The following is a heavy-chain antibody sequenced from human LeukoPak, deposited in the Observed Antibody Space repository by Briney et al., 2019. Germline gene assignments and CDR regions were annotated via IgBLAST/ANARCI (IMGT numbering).Heavy chain of an antibody. D-gene: IGHD3-22*01. CDR3: ARALPPGYYDGSSLNNWFDP. V-gene: IGHV3-64*01. J-gene: IGHJ5*02. Sequence: GGSLRLSCAASGFTFSSYAMHWVRQAPGRGLEYVSAISSNGGSTYYANSVKGRFTISRDNSKNTLYLQMGSLRAEDMAVYYCARALPPGYYDGSSLNNWFDPWGQGTLVTVSS. CDR2: ISSNGGST. CDR1: GFTFSSYA.